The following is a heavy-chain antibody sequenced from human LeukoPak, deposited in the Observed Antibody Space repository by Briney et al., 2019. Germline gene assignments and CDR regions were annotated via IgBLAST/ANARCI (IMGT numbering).Heavy chain of an antibody. J-gene: IGHJ4*02. Sequence: GASVNSCNASGYSFTSYDINWVRQAPGQGFEWVGWMNPNSGNTGHAQEFQGRVTMTRDTSMSTAYMELSSLRYEDTAVYYCARGRGYDRTGYVYYFDFWGQGTLVTVSS. CDR2: MNPNSGNT. V-gene: IGHV1-8*01. D-gene: IGHD3-22*01. CDR1: GYSFTSYD. CDR3: ARGRGYDRTGYVYYFDF.